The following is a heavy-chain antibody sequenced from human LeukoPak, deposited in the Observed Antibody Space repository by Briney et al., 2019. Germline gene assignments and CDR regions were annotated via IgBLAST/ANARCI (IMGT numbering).Heavy chain of an antibody. V-gene: IGHV4-30-2*01. J-gene: IGHJ4*02. D-gene: IGHD5-18*01. CDR1: GGSISSGGYS. Sequence: TLSLTCAVSGGSISSGGYSWSWTRQPPGKGLEWIGYIYHNGNTYYSPSLKSRVTISVDRSKNQLSLKLSSVTAADTAMYYCASGGYSYGFDYWGQGTLVTVSS. CDR3: ASGGYSYGFDY. CDR2: IYHNGNT.